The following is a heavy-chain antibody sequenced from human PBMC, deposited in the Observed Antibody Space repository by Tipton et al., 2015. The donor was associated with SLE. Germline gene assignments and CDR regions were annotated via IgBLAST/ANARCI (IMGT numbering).Heavy chain of an antibody. J-gene: IGHJ2*01. CDR3: AREVLSTVVYWYFDL. CDR1: GESFSGCY. Sequence: LSCAVYGESFSGCYWSWIRQPPGKGLEWIGEINHSGGTNYNPSLKSRVTISVDTSKNQFSLKLSSVTATDTAVYYCAREVLSTVVYWYFDLWGRGTLVTVSS. V-gene: IGHV4-34*01. D-gene: IGHD4-23*01. CDR2: INHSGGT.